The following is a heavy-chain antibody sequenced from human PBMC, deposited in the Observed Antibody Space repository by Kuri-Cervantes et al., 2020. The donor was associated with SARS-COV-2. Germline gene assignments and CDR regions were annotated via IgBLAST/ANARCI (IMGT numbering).Heavy chain of an antibody. CDR2: ISSSSSYI. CDR1: GFTFSSYS. CDR3: ARDNSAYYDFWSGYYKYFDY. D-gene: IGHD3-3*01. J-gene: IGHJ4*02. Sequence: GSLRLSCAASGFTFSSYSMNWVRQAPGKGLEWVSSISSSSSYIYYADSVKGRFTISRDNAKNSLYLQMTSLRAEDTAVYYCARDNSAYYDFWSGYYKYFDYWGQGTLVTVSS. V-gene: IGHV3-21*01.